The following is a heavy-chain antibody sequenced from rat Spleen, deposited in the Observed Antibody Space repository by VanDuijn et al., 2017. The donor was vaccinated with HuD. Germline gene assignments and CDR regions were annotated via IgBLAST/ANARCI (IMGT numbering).Heavy chain of an antibody. CDR2: ISTSGSRS. J-gene: IGHJ3*01. Sequence: EVQLVESGGGLVQPGRSLKLSCAASGFTFSNYYMAWVRQAPKKGLEWVATISTSGSRSYYPDSVKGRFTISRDNAKSSLYLQMNSLKSEDTATYYCARLGYGGYSESWFAYWGQGTLVTVSS. D-gene: IGHD1-11*01. CDR1: GFTFSNYY. V-gene: IGHV5-25*01. CDR3: ARLGYGGYSESWFAY.